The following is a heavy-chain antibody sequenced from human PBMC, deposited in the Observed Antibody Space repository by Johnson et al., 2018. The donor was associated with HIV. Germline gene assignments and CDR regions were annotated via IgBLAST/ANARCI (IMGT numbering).Heavy chain of an antibody. D-gene: IGHD4-17*01. CDR2: INWHGGST. CDR1: GFTFDDYG. J-gene: IGHJ3*02. V-gene: IGHV3-20*04. Sequence: VQLVESGGGVVRPGGSLRLSCAASGFTFDDYGMSWVRQAPGTGLEWVSGINWHGGSTGYADSVKGRFTISRDNAKNSLYLQMNSGGAEDTACYYCARAVGFDYGRGDAFDIWGQGTMVTVSS. CDR3: ARAVGFDYGRGDAFDI.